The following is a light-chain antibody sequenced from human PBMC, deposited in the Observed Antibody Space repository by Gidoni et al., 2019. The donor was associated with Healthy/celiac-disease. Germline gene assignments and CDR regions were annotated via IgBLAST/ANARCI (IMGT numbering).Light chain of an antibody. J-gene: IGLJ2*01. CDR2: QDS. V-gene: IGLV3-1*01. CDR1: KWGDKY. CDR3: QAWDSSTAV. Sequence: SYALTQPPSVSVSPGQTASIPCSGEKWGDKYACWYQQKPGQSPVLVIYQDSKRPSGIPERFSGSNTGNTATLTISGTQAMDEADYYCQAWDSSTAVFGGGTKLTVL.